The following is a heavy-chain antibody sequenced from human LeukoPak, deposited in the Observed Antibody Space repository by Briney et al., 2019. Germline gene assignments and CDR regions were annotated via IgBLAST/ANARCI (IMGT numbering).Heavy chain of an antibody. D-gene: IGHD3-9*01. CDR1: GGSISSYY. CDR2: IYYSGST. J-gene: IGHJ6*02. Sequence: PSETLSLTCAVSGGSISSYYWSWIRQPPGKGLEWIGYIYYSGSTNYNPSLKSRVTISVDTSKNQFSLKLSSVTAADTAVYYCARDGTYYDILTGYYYGMDVWGQGTTVTVSS. V-gene: IGHV4-59*01. CDR3: ARDGTYYDILTGYYYGMDV.